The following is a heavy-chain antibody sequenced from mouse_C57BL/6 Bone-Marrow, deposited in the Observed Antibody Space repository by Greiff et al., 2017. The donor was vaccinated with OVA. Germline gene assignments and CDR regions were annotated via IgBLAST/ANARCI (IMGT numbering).Heavy chain of an antibody. CDR1: GYSITSGYY. Sequence: EVQLQESGPGLVKPSQSLSLTCSVTGYSITSGYYWNWIRQFPGNKLEWMGYISYDGSNNYNPSLKNRVSITRDTSKNQFFLKLNSVTTEDTATYYCASTHYYGSSYGWYFDVWGTGTTVTVSS. V-gene: IGHV3-6*01. CDR2: ISYDGSN. CDR3: ASTHYYGSSYGWYFDV. D-gene: IGHD1-1*01. J-gene: IGHJ1*03.